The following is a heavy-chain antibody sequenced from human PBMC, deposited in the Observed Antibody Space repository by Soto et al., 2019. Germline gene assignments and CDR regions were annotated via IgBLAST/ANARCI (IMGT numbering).Heavy chain of an antibody. CDR3: ARXPXYXTSPKNAFXX. Sequence: QVQLVQSGPEVTKPGXSVKVSCKASGYTFTSYGISWVRQAPGQGLEWMGWISTYNGNPNYAQKFQGXXXXTXXTXXXXXXXXXXXXXXDXTAVXXCARXPXYXTSPKNAFXXWGQXT. CDR2: ISTYNGNP. D-gene: IGHD6-6*01. CDR1: GYTFTSYG. V-gene: IGHV1-18*01. J-gene: IGHJ3*02.